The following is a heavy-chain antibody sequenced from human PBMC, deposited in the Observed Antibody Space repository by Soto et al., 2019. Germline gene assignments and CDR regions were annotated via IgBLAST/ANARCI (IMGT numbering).Heavy chain of an antibody. J-gene: IGHJ4*02. D-gene: IGHD2-21*02. CDR3: ARGLIVMLAGIEELINSHFDS. Sequence: SETLSLTCTVSDASINSGCYYWSWIRQHPGKGLEWIGFIYYSGTTYYNLSLTSRVTTSVSTSKNQLSLRLSSVTAADTAVYYSARGLIVMLAGIEELINSHFDSWGQGTLVTVSS. V-gene: IGHV4-31*03. CDR1: DASINSGCYY. CDR2: IYYSGTT.